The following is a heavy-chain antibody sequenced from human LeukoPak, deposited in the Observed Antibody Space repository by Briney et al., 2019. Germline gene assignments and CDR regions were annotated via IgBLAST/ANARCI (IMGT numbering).Heavy chain of an antibody. CDR2: IYYSGST. J-gene: IGHJ6*02. V-gene: IGHV4-39*07. Sequence: SETLSLTCTVSGGSISSSSYSWGWIRQPPGKGLEWIGSIYYSGSTYYNPSLKSRVTISVDTSKNQFSLMLSSVTAADTAVYYCARRGRVDVAARPSPDVYYGMDVWGQGTTVTVSS. CDR1: GGSISSSSYS. D-gene: IGHD6-6*01. CDR3: ARRGRVDVAARPSPDVYYGMDV.